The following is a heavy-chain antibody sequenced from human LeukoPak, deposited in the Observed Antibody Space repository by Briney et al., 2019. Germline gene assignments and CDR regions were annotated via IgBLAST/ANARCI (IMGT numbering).Heavy chain of an antibody. CDR2: INWNGGST. J-gene: IGHJ4*02. V-gene: IGHV3-20*04. Sequence: GGSLRLSCAASGFTFDDYGMSWVRQAPGKGLEWVSGINWNGGSTGYADSVKGRVTISRDNAKNSLYLQMNSLRAEDTALYYCARVSGHGSGYFCDYWGQGTLVTVSS. D-gene: IGHD3-22*01. CDR1: GFTFDDYG. CDR3: ARVSGHGSGYFCDY.